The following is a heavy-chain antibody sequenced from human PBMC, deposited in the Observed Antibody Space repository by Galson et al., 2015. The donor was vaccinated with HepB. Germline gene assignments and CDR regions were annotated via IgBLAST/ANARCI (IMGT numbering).Heavy chain of an antibody. CDR1: GYTFTGYH. V-gene: IGHV1-2*02. D-gene: IGHD3-3*01. Sequence: SVKVSCKASGYTFTGYHMHWVRQAPGQGLEWIGWINPNNGGTNSAQKFQGRVTMTRDTSISTAYMELSSLSSDDTAADYCAGGLVVTIFGVVPVVVLDVWGKGTTVTVSS. J-gene: IGHJ6*04. CDR3: AGGLVVTIFGVVPVVVLDV. CDR2: INPNNGGT.